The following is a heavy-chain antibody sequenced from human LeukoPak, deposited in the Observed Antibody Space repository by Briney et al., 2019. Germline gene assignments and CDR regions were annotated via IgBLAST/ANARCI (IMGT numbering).Heavy chain of an antibody. J-gene: IGHJ5*02. V-gene: IGHV3-15*01. CDR3: TRDSGPPRITIFGVVPNWFDP. Sequence: PGGSLRLSCAASGFTLNNAWMSWVRQAPGKGLEWLGRIKRETDGGTIDYAAPVKGRFTISRDDSRNTLYLQMDSLKIEDTAVYYCTRDSGPPRITIFGVVPNWFDPWGQGTLVTVSS. D-gene: IGHD3-3*01. CDR2: IKRETDGGTI. CDR1: GFTLNNAW.